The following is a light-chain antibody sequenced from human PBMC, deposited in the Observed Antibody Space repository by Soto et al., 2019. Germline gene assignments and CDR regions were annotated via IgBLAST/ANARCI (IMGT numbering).Light chain of an antibody. Sequence: EIVMTQSPATLSVSPGERATLSCRASQSVSSKLAWYQQKPGQAPRPLIYGAFTRATGIPARFSGRGSGTEFTLTISSLQSEDFAVYYCQQYNNWPLTFGGGTKVEIK. J-gene: IGKJ4*01. CDR3: QQYNNWPLT. CDR2: GAF. CDR1: QSVSSK. V-gene: IGKV3-15*01.